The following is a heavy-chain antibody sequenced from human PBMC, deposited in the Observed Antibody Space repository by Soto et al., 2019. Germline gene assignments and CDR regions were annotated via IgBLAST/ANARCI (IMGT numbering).Heavy chain of an antibody. CDR1: GFTFSSYA. D-gene: IGHD3-16*02. J-gene: IGHJ6*02. CDR2: ISGSGGST. V-gene: IGHV3-23*01. CDR3: AKDLPYDYVWGSYLSYYYGMDV. Sequence: GGSLRLSCAASGFTFSSYAMSWVRQAPGKGLEWVSAISGSGGSTYYADSVKGRFTISRDNSKNTLYLQMNSLRAEDTAVYYCAKDLPYDYVWGSYLSYYYGMDVWGQGTTVTVSS.